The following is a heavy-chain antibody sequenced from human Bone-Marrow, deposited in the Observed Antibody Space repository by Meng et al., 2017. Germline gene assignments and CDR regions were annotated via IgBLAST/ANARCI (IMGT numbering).Heavy chain of an antibody. CDR1: GISFTDAW. CDR3: ATGAAAADH. J-gene: IGHJ4*02. CDR2: IKRNSDGGTI. V-gene: IGHV3-15*01. D-gene: IGHD6-13*01. Sequence: VGCVGGLVMPGGSLRLSFVSTGISFTDAWMSWVRQAPGKGLEWVGRIKRNSDGGTIDYAAPVKGRFTISRDDSKNTLYLQMDSLITEDTAVYFCATGAAAADHWGQGTLVTVSS.